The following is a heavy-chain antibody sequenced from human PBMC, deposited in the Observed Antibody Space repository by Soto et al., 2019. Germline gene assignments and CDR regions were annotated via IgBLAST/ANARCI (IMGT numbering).Heavy chain of an antibody. Sequence: QVQLQESGPGLVKPSETLSLTCTVSGGSISSYYWSWIRQPPGKGLEWIGYIYYSGSTNYNPSLTSRVAISGETSKNQFSLKLSSVTDADTAVYYCAREGGSSSGYNYYAMDVWGQGTTVTVAS. V-gene: IGHV4-59*01. CDR1: GGSISSYY. J-gene: IGHJ6*02. D-gene: IGHD6-25*01. CDR2: IYYSGST. CDR3: AREGGSSSGYNYYAMDV.